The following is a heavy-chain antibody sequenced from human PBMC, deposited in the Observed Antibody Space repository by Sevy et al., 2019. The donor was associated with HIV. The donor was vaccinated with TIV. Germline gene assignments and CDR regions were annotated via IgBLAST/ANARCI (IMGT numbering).Heavy chain of an antibody. CDR1: GFTFSSYT. J-gene: IGHJ6*02. D-gene: IGHD2-2*01. CDR3: ARDCSSTSCLWGMDV. V-gene: IGHV3-7*03. Sequence: GGSLRLSCAASGFTFSSYTMNWVRQAPGKGLEWVANIKLDGSEKYYLDSVKGRFTISRDNAKNSLYLQMNSLRAEDTAVYYCARDCSSTSCLWGMDVWGQGTTVTVSS. CDR2: IKLDGSEK.